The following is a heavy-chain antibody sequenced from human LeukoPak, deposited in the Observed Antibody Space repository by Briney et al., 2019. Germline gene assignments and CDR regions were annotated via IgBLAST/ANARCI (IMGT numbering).Heavy chain of an antibody. J-gene: IGHJ3*02. D-gene: IGHD3-22*01. CDR2: IYTSGST. CDR1: GYSISSGSYY. CDR3: ARTMIVVVSDAFDI. V-gene: IGHV4-61*02. Sequence: SETLSLTCTVSGYSISSGSYYWSWIRQPAGKGLEWIGRIYTSGSTNYNPSLKSRVTISVDTSKNQFSLKLSSVTAADTAVYYCARTMIVVVSDAFDIWGQGTMVTVSS.